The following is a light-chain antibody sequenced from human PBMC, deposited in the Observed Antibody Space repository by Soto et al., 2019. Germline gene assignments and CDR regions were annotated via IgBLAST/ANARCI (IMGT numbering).Light chain of an antibody. CDR3: QTWGTGFQF. V-gene: IGLV4-69*01. J-gene: IGLJ2*01. CDR2: LNNDGSH. CDR1: SGHSSDA. Sequence: QLVLTQSPSASASLGASVKLTCTLSSGHSSDAIAWHQKQPGKGPRYLMDLNNDGSHTKGDGIPDRFSGSSSGADRFIIISSLQSEDEADYYCQTWGTGFQFFGGGTKLTVL.